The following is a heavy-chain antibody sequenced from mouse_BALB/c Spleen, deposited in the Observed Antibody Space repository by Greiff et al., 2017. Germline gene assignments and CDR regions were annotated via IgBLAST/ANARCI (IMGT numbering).Heavy chain of an antibody. D-gene: IGHD2-14*01. CDR2: IYWDDDK. CDR1: GFSLSTSGMG. J-gene: IGHJ4*01. CDR3: ARRAGTAMDY. V-gene: IGHV8-12*01. Sequence: VKLMESGPGILQPSQTLSLTCSFSGFSLSTSGMGVSWIRQPSGKGLEWLAHIYWDDDKRYNPSLKSRLTISKDTSSNQVFLKITSVDTADTATYYCARRAGTAMDYWGQGTSVTVSS.